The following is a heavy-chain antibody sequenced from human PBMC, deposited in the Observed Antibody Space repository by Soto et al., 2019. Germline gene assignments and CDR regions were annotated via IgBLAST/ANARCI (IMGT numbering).Heavy chain of an antibody. J-gene: IGHJ3*02. D-gene: IGHD3-22*01. Sequence: TGESLKISCKGSGYSFTSYWIGWVRQMPGKGLEWMGIIYPGDSDTRYSPPFQGQVTISADKSISTAYLQWSSLKASDTAMYYCARHRYYYDSSGYVDIWGQGTMVTV. CDR3: ARHRYYYDSSGYVDI. CDR1: GYSFTSYW. V-gene: IGHV5-51*01. CDR2: IYPGDSDT.